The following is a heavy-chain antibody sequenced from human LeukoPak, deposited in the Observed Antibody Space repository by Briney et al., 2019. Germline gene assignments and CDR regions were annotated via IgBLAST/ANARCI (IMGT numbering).Heavy chain of an antibody. Sequence: PGGSLRLSCAASGFTFSSYWMHWVRQAPGKGLVWVSRIDTDGSSTVYADSVKGRFTISRDNAKNTLYLQMNSLRAEDTAVYYCARVISREDLGELRYWGQGTLVTVSS. V-gene: IGHV3-74*01. CDR1: GFTFSSYW. CDR2: IDTDGSST. J-gene: IGHJ4*02. D-gene: IGHD3-16*01. CDR3: ARVISREDLGELRY.